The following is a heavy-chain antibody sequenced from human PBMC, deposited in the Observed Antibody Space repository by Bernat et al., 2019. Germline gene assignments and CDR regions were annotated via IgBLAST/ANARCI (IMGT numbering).Heavy chain of an antibody. CDR2: IIPILGIA. D-gene: IGHD2-15*01. V-gene: IGHV1-69*02. J-gene: IGHJ5*02. Sequence: QVQLVQSGAEVKKPGSSVKVSCKASGGTFSSYTISWVRQAPGQGLEWMGRIIPILGIANYAQKFQGRVTITADKSPSTAYMELSSLRSEDTAVYYCARVVDCTRPRWFAPWGQGTLVTVSS. CDR1: GGTFSSYT. CDR3: ARVVDCTRPRWFAP.